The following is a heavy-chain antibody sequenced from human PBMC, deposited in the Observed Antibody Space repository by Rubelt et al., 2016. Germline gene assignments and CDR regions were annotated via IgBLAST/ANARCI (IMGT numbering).Heavy chain of an antibody. CDR2: ISGGGDST. J-gene: IGHJ4*02. D-gene: IGHD3/OR15-3a*01. Sequence: EVQLVESGGGLVQPGGSLRLSCAASGFTFSTFGISWVRQAPGKGPEWVSAISGGGDSTQYAASGGGRFTISRDNSKNTLYPQMNSLRAEDTAVDYCARGTREFDSWGQGTLVTVSS. CDR1: GFTFSTFG. V-gene: IGHV3-23*04. CDR3: ARGTREFDS.